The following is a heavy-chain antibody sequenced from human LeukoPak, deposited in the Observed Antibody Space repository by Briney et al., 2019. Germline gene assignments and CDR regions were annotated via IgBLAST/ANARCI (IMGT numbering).Heavy chain of an antibody. Sequence: GESLKISCKGSGYSFTSYWIGWVRPMPGKGLEWMGIIYPGDSDTRYSPSFQGQVTISADKSISTAYLQWSSLKASDTAMYYCARSPFGSYSSGWSHFDYWGQGTLVTVSS. CDR3: ARSPFGSYSSGWSHFDY. CDR1: GYSFTSYW. CDR2: IYPGDSDT. D-gene: IGHD6-19*01. V-gene: IGHV5-51*01. J-gene: IGHJ4*02.